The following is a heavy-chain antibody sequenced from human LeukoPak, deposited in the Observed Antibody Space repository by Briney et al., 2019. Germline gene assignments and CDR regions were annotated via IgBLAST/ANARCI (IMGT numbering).Heavy chain of an antibody. J-gene: IGHJ4*02. D-gene: IGHD3-3*01. Sequence: PGGSLRLSCAASGFTFSSYGMHWVRQAPGKGLEWVAVIWYDGSNKYCADSVKGRFTISRDNSKNTLYLQMNSLRAEDTAVYYCARDFVSTIFGVVIPPPPDYWGQGTLVTVSS. CDR1: GFTFSSYG. CDR3: ARDFVSTIFGVVIPPPPDY. CDR2: IWYDGSNK. V-gene: IGHV3-33*01.